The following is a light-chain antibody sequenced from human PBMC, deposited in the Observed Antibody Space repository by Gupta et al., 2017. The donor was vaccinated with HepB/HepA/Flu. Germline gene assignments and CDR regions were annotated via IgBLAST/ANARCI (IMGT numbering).Light chain of an antibody. CDR1: QSVSRN. J-gene: IGKJ4*01. CDR3: QQYDGRPPLT. V-gene: IGKV3-15*01. CDR2: GAS. Sequence: ETEISQSPATLSVSPGERVTLSCRASQSVSRNLAWYQKKPGQAPRLLLYGASTRATGIPARFSGSGSGTEFTLTITSLQSEDFAVYYCQQYDGRPPLTFGGGTKVEIK.